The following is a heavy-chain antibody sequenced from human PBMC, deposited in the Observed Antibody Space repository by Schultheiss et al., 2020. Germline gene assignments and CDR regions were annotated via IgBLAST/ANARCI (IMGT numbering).Heavy chain of an antibody. CDR2: IYSGGST. D-gene: IGHD4-17*01. J-gene: IGHJ4*02. V-gene: IGHV3-66*01. Sequence: GGSLRLSCAASGFTVSSNYMSWVRQAPGKGLEWVSVIYSGGSTYYADSVKGRFTISRDNSKNTLYLQMSSLRAEDTAVYYCVKATVTTIHIFDYWGQGTLVTVSS. CDR1: GFTVSSNY. CDR3: VKATVTTIHIFDY.